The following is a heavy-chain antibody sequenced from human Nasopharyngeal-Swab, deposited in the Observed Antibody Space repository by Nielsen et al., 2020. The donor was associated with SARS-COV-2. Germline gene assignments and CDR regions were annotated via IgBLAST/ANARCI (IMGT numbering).Heavy chain of an antibody. CDR2: IRSKAYGGTT. CDR3: TRDGAEVATRNGAFDI. CDR1: GFTFGDHA. D-gene: IGHD5-12*01. Sequence: GESLKISCTASGFTFGDHAMSWVRQAPGKGLEWVGFIRSKAYGGTTEYAASLKDKFTISRDDSKNIAYLEMNSLKIEDTAVYYCTRDGAEVATRNGAFDIWGQETMVTVA. V-gene: IGHV3-49*04. J-gene: IGHJ3*02.